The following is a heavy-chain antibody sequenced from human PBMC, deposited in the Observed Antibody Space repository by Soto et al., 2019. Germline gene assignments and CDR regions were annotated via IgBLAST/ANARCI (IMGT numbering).Heavy chain of an antibody. CDR2: FNPHIFGT. CDR3: AKEGISGAFDY. J-gene: IGHJ4*02. Sequence: RASVKVSCKASGYTFTGYYLHWVRQAPVQVLELIVSFNPHIFGTNYSQDFQGWFTMTWDTCTITSCIELIRLRSDDTAVYYCAKEGISGAFDYWGQGSLVTVSS. D-gene: IGHD6-19*01. CDR1: GYTFTGYY. V-gene: IGHV1-2*04.